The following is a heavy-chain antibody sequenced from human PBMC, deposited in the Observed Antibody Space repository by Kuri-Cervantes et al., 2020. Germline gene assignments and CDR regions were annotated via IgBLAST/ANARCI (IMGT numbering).Heavy chain of an antibody. CDR3: ARGLDSIAARPGDYYYYYYMDV. CDR2: IIPIFGTA. D-gene: IGHD6-6*01. V-gene: IGHV1-69*13. CDR1: GGTFSSYA. Sequence: SAQDSCKASGGTFSSYAISWVRQAPGRGLEGMGGIIPIFGTANYAQKFQGRVTITADEYTSTAYMELSSLRSEDTAVYYCARGLDSIAARPGDYYYYYYMDVWGKGTTVTGSS. J-gene: IGHJ6*03.